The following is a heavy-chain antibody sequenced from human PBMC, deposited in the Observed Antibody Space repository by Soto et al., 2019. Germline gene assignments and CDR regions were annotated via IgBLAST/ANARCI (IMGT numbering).Heavy chain of an antibody. CDR3: ARATRLRYFDWPYVHFDY. CDR2: IYYSGST. D-gene: IGHD3-9*01. J-gene: IGHJ4*02. CDR1: CGPVSSGRYN. V-gene: IGHV4-61*01. Sequence: SPTISLTCTVSCGPVSSGRYNWSWSRRPPGKGLEWIGYIYYSGSTNYNPSLKSRVTISVDTSKNQFSLKLSSVTAADTAVYYCARATRLRYFDWPYVHFDYWGQGTLVTVSS.